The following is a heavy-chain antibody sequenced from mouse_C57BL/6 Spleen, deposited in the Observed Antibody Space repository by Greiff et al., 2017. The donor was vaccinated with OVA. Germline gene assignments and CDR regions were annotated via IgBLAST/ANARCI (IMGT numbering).Heavy chain of an antibody. CDR1: GFTFSDYY. CDR2: INYDGSST. J-gene: IGHJ2*01. Sequence: EVKLMESEGGLVQPGSSMKLSCTASGFTFSDYYMAWVRQVPEKGLEWVANINYDGSSTYYLDSLKSRFIISRDNAKNILYLQMSSLKSEDTATYYCARGGLDYWGQGTTLTVSS. CDR3: ARGGLDY. V-gene: IGHV5-16*01.